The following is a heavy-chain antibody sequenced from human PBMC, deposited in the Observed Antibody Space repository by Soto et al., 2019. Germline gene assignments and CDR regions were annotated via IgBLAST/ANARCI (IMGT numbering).Heavy chain of an antibody. J-gene: IGHJ6*02. D-gene: IGHD3-22*01. CDR1: GYTFTSYY. Sequence: ASVKVSCKASGYTFTSYYMHWVRQAPGQGLEWMGIINPSGGSTSYAQMFQGRVTMTRDTSTSTVYIELSSLRSEDTAVYYCARASGYDSSGPPHYYYYGMDVWGQGTTVTVSS. CDR3: ARASGYDSSGPPHYYYYGMDV. CDR2: INPSGGST. V-gene: IGHV1-46*01.